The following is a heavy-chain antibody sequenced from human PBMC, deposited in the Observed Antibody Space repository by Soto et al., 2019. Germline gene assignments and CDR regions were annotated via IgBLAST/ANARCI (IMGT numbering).Heavy chain of an antibody. CDR2: ISAYNGNT. CDR3: ARGSLGATVTTGWFDP. V-gene: IGHV1-18*01. CDR1: GYSFTSDG. J-gene: IGHJ5*02. Sequence: SSVKVSCKASGYSFTSDGISWVRQAPGQGLEWMGRISAYNGNTNYAQKLQGRVTMTTDTSTSTAYMELRSLRSDDTAVYYCARGSLGATVTTGWFDPWGQGTLVTVSS. D-gene: IGHD4-17*01.